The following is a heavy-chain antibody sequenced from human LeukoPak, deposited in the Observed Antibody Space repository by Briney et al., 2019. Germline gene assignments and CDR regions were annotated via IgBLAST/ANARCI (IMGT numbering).Heavy chain of an antibody. CDR3: ARKGSGWHRGGIDY. Sequence: PSGTLSLTCAVFGGSISSSNWWSWVRQPPGKGLEWIGEIYHSGSTNYNPSLKSRVTISVDKSKNQFSLKLSSVTAADTAVYYCARKGSGWHRGGIDYWGQGTLVTVSS. D-gene: IGHD6-19*01. CDR1: GGSISSSNW. CDR2: IYHSGST. J-gene: IGHJ4*02. V-gene: IGHV4-4*02.